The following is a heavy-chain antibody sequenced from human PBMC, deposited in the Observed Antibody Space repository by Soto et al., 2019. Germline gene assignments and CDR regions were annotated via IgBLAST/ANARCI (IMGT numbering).Heavy chain of an antibody. CDR3: ARGPGGPDGPGDY. D-gene: IGHD2-15*01. V-gene: IGHV1-3*01. Sequence: QVQLVQSGAEVKKPGASVKVSCKASGYTFTSYAMHWVRQAPGQRLEWMGWINAGNGNTKYSQKFQGRVTITRDTSASTGYMELRSLRAADTAVYYCARGPGGPDGPGDYWGQGTLVTVSS. J-gene: IGHJ4*02. CDR1: GYTFTSYA. CDR2: INAGNGNT.